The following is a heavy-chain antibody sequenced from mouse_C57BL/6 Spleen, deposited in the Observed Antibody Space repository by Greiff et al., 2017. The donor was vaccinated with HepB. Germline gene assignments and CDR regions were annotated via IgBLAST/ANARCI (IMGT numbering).Heavy chain of an antibody. CDR1: GFSLTSYG. CDR2: IWSGGST. J-gene: IGHJ1*03. V-gene: IGHV2-2*01. Sequence: VQLQQSGPGLVQPSQSLSITCTVSGFSLTSYGVHWVRQSPGKGLEWLGVIWSGGSTDYNAAFISRLSISKDNSKSQVFFKMNSLQADDTAIYYWGRGEGYSYWYFDVWGTGTTVTVSS. CDR3: GRGEGYSYWYFDV. D-gene: IGHD2-3*01.